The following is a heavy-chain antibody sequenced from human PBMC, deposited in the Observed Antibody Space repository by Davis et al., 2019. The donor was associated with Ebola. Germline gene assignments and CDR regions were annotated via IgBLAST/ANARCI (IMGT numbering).Heavy chain of an antibody. CDR3: ARWELRGVPAATFDY. CDR1: GSSFSRYY. Sequence: MPSETLSLTCPVSGSSFSRYYLSWIRQPPGKGLEWVGEINHTGSTNYNPPLMSRVTISLDTSKNQYSLKLSSVTAADTAVYYCARWELRGVPAATFDYWGQGTLVTVSS. D-gene: IGHD2-2*01. J-gene: IGHJ4*02. CDR2: INHTGST. V-gene: IGHV4-34*01.